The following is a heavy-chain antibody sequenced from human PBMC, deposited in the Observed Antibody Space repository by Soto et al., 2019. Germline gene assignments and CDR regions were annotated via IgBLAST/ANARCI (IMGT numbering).Heavy chain of an antibody. J-gene: IGHJ4*02. Sequence: ASVKVSCKASGGTFSSYTISWVRQAPGQGLEWMGRIIPILGIANYAQKFQGRVTITADKSTSTAYMELSSLRSEDTAVYYCARAPRWNYGYPSYFDYWGKGTLVTVSS. V-gene: IGHV1-69*02. CDR1: GGTFSSYT. CDR2: IIPILGIA. CDR3: ARAPRWNYGYPSYFDY. D-gene: IGHD3-10*01.